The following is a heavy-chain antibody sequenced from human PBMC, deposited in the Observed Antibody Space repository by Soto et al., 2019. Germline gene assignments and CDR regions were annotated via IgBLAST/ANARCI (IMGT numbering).Heavy chain of an antibody. Sequence: EVQLVESGGGLVKPGGSLRLSCAASGFTFSSYSMNWVRQAPGKGLEWVSSISSSSSYIYYADSVKGRFTISRDNAKNSLYPQMNSLRAEDTAVCYFAAHGDVEDFDYWGQGTLVTVSS. J-gene: IGHJ4*02. CDR3: AAHGDVEDFDY. D-gene: IGHD3-10*01. CDR2: ISSSSSYI. V-gene: IGHV3-21*01. CDR1: GFTFSSYS.